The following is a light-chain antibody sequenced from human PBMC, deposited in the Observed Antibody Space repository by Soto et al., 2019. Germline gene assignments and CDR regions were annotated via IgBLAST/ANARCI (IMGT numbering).Light chain of an antibody. CDR2: LNSDGSH. Sequence: QSVLTQSPSASASLGASVKLTCTLSSGHSNYAIAWHQQQPDKGPRYLMKLNSDGSHIKGDGIPDRFSGSSSGTERHLTISSLQAEDEADYYWQTWGTAIHDVVFGGGTKLTVL. CDR1: SGHSNYA. V-gene: IGLV4-69*01. CDR3: QTWGTAIHDVV. J-gene: IGLJ2*01.